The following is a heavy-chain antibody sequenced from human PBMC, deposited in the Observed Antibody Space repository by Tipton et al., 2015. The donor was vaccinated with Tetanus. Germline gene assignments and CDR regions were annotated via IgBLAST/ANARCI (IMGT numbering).Heavy chain of an antibody. D-gene: IGHD1-7*01. V-gene: IGHV3-21*01. J-gene: IGHJ4*02. CDR1: GFTFSSYS. CDR3: ARDGASHNWNYEYSFDS. Sequence: SLRLSCAASGFTFSSYSMNWVRQAPGKGLEWVSSISSSSSYIYYADSVKGRFTISRDNAKNSLYLQMNSLRAEDTAVYYCARDGASHNWNYEYSFDSWGQGTLVTVSS. CDR2: ISSSSSYI.